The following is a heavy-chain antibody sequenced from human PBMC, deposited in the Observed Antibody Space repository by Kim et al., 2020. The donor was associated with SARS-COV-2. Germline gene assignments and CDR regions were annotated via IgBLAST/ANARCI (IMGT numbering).Heavy chain of an antibody. J-gene: IGHJ4*02. D-gene: IGHD5-18*01. Sequence: GGSLRLSCAASGFTFSSYGMHWVRQAPGKGLEWVAVIWYDGSNKYYADSVKGRFTISRDNSKNTLYLQMNSLRAEDTAVYYCARDLRVGYSYGCFDYWGQGRLGTV. CDR3: ARDLRVGYSYGCFDY. CDR2: IWYDGSNK. V-gene: IGHV3-33*01. CDR1: GFTFSSYG.